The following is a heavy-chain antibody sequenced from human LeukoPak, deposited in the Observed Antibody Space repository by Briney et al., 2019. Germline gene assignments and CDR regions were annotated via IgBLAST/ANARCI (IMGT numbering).Heavy chain of an antibody. Sequence: HPGGSLRLSCVASGFTFSSYSMAWVRQAPGKGLEGVSSITGCSSTINNADSVEGRFTISRDNANNSLYLQMNRLRDEDTAIYYYARLRLGYYFYFWGEGALVSVSS. CDR3: ARLRLGYYFYF. CDR1: GFTFSSYS. D-gene: IGHD5-12*01. V-gene: IGHV3-48*02. CDR2: ITGCSSTI. J-gene: IGHJ4*02.